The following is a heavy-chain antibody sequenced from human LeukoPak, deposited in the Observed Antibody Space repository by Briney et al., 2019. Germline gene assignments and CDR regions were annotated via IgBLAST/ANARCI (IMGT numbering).Heavy chain of an antibody. Sequence: RGSLRLSCAASGFTFSNYWMHWVRQTPGKGLMWVSRIKSDGSITTYADSVKGRFTISRDNAKNTLYLQMNTLKAEDTGLYYCARDYHDSNGYYSNAFDNWGQGILVTVSS. J-gene: IGHJ4*02. CDR2: IKSDGSIT. CDR3: ARDYHDSNGYYSNAFDN. D-gene: IGHD3-22*01. CDR1: GFTFSNYW. V-gene: IGHV3-74*03.